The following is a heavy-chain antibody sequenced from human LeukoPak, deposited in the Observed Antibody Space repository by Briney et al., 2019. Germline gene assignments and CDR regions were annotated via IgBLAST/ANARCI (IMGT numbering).Heavy chain of an antibody. D-gene: IGHD3-10*01. CDR2: IWYDGSNK. CDR1: GFTFSSYG. J-gene: IGHJ4*02. CDR3: ARDLLYGSGSPSGY. V-gene: IGHV3-33*01. Sequence: GGSLRLSCAASGFTFSSYGMHWVRQAPGKGLEWVAVIWYDGSNKYYADSVKGRFTISRDNSKNTLYLRMNSLRAEDTAVYYCARDLLYGSGSPSGYWGQGTLVTVSS.